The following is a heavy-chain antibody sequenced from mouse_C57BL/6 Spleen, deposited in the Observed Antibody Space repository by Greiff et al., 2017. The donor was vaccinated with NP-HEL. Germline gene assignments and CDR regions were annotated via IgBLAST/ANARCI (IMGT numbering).Heavy chain of an antibody. CDR1: GYTFTSYW. D-gene: IGHD1-1*01. J-gene: IGHJ1*03. CDR3: ARSTIYYGSSYWYFDV. V-gene: IGHV1-64*01. Sequence: QVQLQQPGAELVKPGASVKLSCKASGYTFTSYWMHWVKQRPGQGLEWIGMIHPNSGSTNYNEKFKSKATLTVDKSSSTAYMQLSSLTSEDSAVYFCARSTIYYGSSYWYFDVWGTGTTVTGSS. CDR2: IHPNSGST.